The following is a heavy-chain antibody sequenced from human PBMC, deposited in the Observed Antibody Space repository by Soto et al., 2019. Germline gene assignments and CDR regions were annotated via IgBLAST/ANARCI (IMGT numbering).Heavy chain of an antibody. CDR2: ISAYNGNT. V-gene: IGHV1-18*01. CDR1: GYTFTSYG. CDR3: ARDYCSGGSCYFYFGPLRYYYGMDV. Sequence: ASVKVSCKASGYTFTSYGISWVRQAPGQGLEWMGWISAYNGNTNYAQKLQGRVTMTTDTSTSTAYMGLRSLRSDDTAVYYCARDYCSGGSCYFYFGPLRYYYGMDVWGQGTTVTVSS. J-gene: IGHJ6*02. D-gene: IGHD2-15*01.